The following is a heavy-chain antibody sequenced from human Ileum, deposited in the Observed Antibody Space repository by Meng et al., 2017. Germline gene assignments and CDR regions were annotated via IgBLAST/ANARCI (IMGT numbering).Heavy chain of an antibody. CDR3: ASGSGSLDY. J-gene: IGHJ4*02. CDR2: TYYRSKWYS. V-gene: IGHV6-1*01. D-gene: IGHD3-3*01. Sequence: QLQLQQPGPGLVKRSPTPSLTCAVSGGIVSSNIAAWNWIRQSPLRGLEWLGRTYYRSKWYSEYAVSVKSRISITPDTSKNQFSLQMNSVTPEDTAVYYCASGSGSLDYWGPGTLVTVSS. CDR1: GGIVSSNIAA.